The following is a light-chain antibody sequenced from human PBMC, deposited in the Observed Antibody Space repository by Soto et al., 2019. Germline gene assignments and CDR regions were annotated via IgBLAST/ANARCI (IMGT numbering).Light chain of an antibody. CDR3: QHNRQNPPWT. V-gene: IGKV1-39*01. Sequence: DIQMTQSPSSLSASVGDRVTITCRASQSVTKYLNWYQQKPGKAPRLLIYATSNLQSGVPSRFSGSGAGRDFTLTISSLHPAELATDYSQHNRQNPPWTFGPGTMVEIK. CDR1: QSVTKY. J-gene: IGKJ1*01. CDR2: ATS.